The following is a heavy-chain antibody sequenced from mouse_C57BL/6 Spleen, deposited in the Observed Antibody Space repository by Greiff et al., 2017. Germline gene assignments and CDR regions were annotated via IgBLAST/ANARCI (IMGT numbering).Heavy chain of an antibody. D-gene: IGHD2-1*01. CDR3: ARSAGDGNFFYAMDY. J-gene: IGHJ4*01. V-gene: IGHV1-9*01. CDR2: ILPGSGST. CDR1: GYTFTGYW. Sequence: QVQLKQSGAELMKPGASVKLSCKATGYTFTGYWLEWVKQRPGHGLEWIGEILPGSGSTNYNEKFKGKATFTADTSSNTAYMQLSSLTTEDSAIYYCARSAGDGNFFYAMDYWGQGTSVTVSS.